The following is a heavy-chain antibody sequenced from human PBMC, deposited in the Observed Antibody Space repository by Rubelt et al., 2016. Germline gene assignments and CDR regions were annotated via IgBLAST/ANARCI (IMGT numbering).Heavy chain of an antibody. J-gene: IGHJ4*02. CDR2: IYSGGST. V-gene: IGHV3-53*01. CDR3: ARGGGVVVVPAATYFDY. D-gene: IGHD2-2*01. Sequence: CVRQAPGKGLEWVSVIYSGGSTYYADSVKGRFTISRDNSKNTLYLQMNSLRAEDTAVYYCARGGGVVVVPAATYFDYWGQGTLVTVSS.